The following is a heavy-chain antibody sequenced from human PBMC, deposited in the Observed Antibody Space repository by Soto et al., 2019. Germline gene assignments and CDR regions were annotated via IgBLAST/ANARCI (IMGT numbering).Heavy chain of an antibody. J-gene: IGHJ4*02. CDR1: GYTFTSYD. CDR3: ARGGLWQILYYFDY. V-gene: IGHV1-8*01. D-gene: IGHD3-16*01. CDR2: MNPNSGNT. Sequence: ASVKVSCKASGYTFTSYDINWVRQATGQGLEWMGWMNPNSGNTGYVQKFQGRVTMTRNTSISTAYMELSSLRSEDTAVYYCARGGLWQILYYFDYWGQGTLVTVSS.